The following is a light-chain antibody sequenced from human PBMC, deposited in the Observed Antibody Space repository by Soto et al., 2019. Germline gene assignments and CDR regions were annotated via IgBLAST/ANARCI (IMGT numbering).Light chain of an antibody. V-gene: IGLV1-40*01. CDR3: QSYDTSLSDVL. Sequence: HSALTQPPSVSGAPGQRVTVSCTGSSSNIGAGHHVHWYQQLPGTAPKLLIYNNDNRPSGVPDRFSGSKSGTSASLAISGLQAEDEAEYYCQSYDTSLSDVLFGGGTKVTVL. CDR2: NND. J-gene: IGLJ2*01. CDR1: SSNIGAGHH.